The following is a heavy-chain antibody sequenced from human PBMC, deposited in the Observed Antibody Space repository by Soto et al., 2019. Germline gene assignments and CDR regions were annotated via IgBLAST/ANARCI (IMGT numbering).Heavy chain of an antibody. Sequence: SETRSLTCTVAGASITSLSYYWGWDRQPLGKGLEWIGSIYYSGSTYYNPSLKSRVTISVDTSKNQFSLKLSSVTAADTAVYYCARLVYYGSGSYWDLYYYYYGMDVWGQGTTVT. CDR1: GASITSLSYY. D-gene: IGHD3-10*01. CDR2: IYYSGST. J-gene: IGHJ6*02. CDR3: ARLVYYGSGSYWDLYYYYYGMDV. V-gene: IGHV4-39*01.